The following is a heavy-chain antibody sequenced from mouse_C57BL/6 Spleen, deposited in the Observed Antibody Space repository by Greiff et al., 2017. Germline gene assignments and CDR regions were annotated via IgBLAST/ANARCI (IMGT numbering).Heavy chain of an antibody. Sequence: VQLQQSGPELVKPGASVKISCKASGYAFSSSWMNWVKQRPGKGLEWIGRIYPGDGDTNYNGKFKGKATLTADKSSSTAYMQLSSLTSEDSAVYFCARKGVYGSSYDWYCDVWGTGTTVTVSS. J-gene: IGHJ1*03. D-gene: IGHD1-1*01. CDR1: GYAFSSSW. CDR2: IYPGDGDT. V-gene: IGHV1-82*01. CDR3: ARKGVYGSSYDWYCDV.